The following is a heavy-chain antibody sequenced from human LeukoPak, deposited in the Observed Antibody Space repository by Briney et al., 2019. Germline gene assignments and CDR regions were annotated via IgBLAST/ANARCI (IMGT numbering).Heavy chain of an antibody. CDR2: TSGSGRSI. Sequence: GGSLRLSCAASGFTFNHYAMSWVRQAPGKGLEWVSGTSGSGRSIHYADSVKGRFTISRDNSKNTLYLQMNSLRADDTAVYYCAKDMNSWRDGSGLGDYFDYWGQGTLVTVSS. J-gene: IGHJ4*02. CDR3: AKDMNSWRDGSGLGDYFDY. V-gene: IGHV3-23*01. CDR1: GFTFNHYA. D-gene: IGHD6-19*01.